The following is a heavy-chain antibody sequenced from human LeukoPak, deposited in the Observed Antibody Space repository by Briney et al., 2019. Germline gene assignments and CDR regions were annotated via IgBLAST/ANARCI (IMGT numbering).Heavy chain of an antibody. D-gene: IGHD2-2*01. CDR3: ARAQPYYYYMDV. CDR1: GFTFSSYS. V-gene: IGHV3-21*01. Sequence: PGGSLRFSCAASGFTFSSYSMNWVRQAPGKGLEWVSSISSSSSYIYYADSVKGRFTISRDNAKNSLYRQMNSLRAEDTAVYYCARAQPYYYYMDVWGKGTTVTVSS. CDR2: ISSSSSYI. J-gene: IGHJ6*03.